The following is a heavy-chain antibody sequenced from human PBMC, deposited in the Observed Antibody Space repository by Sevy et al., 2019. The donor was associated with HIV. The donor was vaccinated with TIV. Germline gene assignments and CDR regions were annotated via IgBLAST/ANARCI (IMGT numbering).Heavy chain of an antibody. J-gene: IGHJ6*02. CDR3: ATWGGYCSSTSCYIYYYYGMDV. CDR2: FDPEDGET. Sequence: ASVKVSCKVSGYTLTELFMHWVRQAPGKGLEWMGGFDPEDGETIYAQKFQGRVTMTEDTSTDTAYMELSSVRSEDTAVYYCATWGGYCSSTSCYIYYYYGMDVWGQGTTVTVSS. V-gene: IGHV1-24*01. CDR1: GYTLTELF. D-gene: IGHD2-2*02.